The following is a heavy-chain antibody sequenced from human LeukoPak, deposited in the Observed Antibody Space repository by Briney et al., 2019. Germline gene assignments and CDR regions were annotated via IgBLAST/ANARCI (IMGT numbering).Heavy chain of an antibody. CDR1: GGSFSGYY. Sequence: PSETLSLTCAVYGGSFSGYYWSWIRQHPGKGLEWIGYIYYSGSTYYNPSLKSRVTISVDTSKNQFSLKLGSVTAADTAVYYCARAEYLIYYFDYWGQGTLVTVSS. V-gene: IGHV4-31*11. CDR2: IYYSGST. CDR3: ARAEYLIYYFDY. J-gene: IGHJ4*02. D-gene: IGHD2-2*01.